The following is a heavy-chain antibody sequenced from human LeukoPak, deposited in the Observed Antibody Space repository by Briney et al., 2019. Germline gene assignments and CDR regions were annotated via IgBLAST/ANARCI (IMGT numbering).Heavy chain of an antibody. V-gene: IGHV3-66*01. CDR2: IYSGGSA. Sequence: GGSLRLSCAASGFTVSSNYMSWVRQAPGKGLEWVSTIYSGGSAYYADSVKGRFIISRDDSKNTLFLQMNSLRDEDTAVYYCARDFSGYCSGGSCYFGYWGQGTLVTVSS. CDR1: GFTVSSNY. D-gene: IGHD2-15*01. J-gene: IGHJ4*02. CDR3: ARDFSGYCSGGSCYFGY.